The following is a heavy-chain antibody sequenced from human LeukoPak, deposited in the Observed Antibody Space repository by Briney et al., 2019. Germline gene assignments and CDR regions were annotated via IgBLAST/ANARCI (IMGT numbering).Heavy chain of an antibody. CDR2: INSSGGTI. CDR3: AREVAGGFRPYYYYMDV. CDR1: GFTFSTYE. Sequence: GGSLRLSCAASGFTFSTYEMNWVRQAPGKGLEWVSYINSSGGTIHYSDSVKGRFTISRDNAKNSLYLQMNSLRAEDTAVYYCAREVAGGFRPYYYYMDVWGKGTTVTISS. V-gene: IGHV3-48*03. D-gene: IGHD6-19*01. J-gene: IGHJ6*03.